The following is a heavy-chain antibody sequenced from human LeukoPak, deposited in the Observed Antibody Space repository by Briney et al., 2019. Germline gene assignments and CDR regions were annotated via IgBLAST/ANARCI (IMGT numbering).Heavy chain of an antibody. Sequence: SETLSLTCTVSSGSFSSDDYHWGWIRQPPGKGLEWIGNIYYSGRPYYNPSLQSRVTISVDTSKNQFSLKLSSVTAADTAVYYCARESIAAADNFDYWGQGTLVTVSS. CDR3: ARESIAAADNFDY. J-gene: IGHJ4*02. D-gene: IGHD6-13*01. V-gene: IGHV4-30-4*08. CDR1: SGSFSSDDYH. CDR2: IYYSGRP.